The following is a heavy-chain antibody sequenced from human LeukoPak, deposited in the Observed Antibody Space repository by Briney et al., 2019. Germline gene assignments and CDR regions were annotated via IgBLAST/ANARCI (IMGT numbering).Heavy chain of an antibody. Sequence: GGSLRLSCAASGFTFSTYNMNWVRQAPGKGLEWVSYISSSSSTTHYADSVKGRFTISRDNAKNSLYLQMNSLRDEDTAVYFCAKHYFYSYGSLDYWGQGTLVTVSS. CDR1: GFTFSTYN. D-gene: IGHD5-18*01. V-gene: IGHV3-48*02. CDR2: ISSSSSTT. CDR3: AKHYFYSYGSLDY. J-gene: IGHJ4*02.